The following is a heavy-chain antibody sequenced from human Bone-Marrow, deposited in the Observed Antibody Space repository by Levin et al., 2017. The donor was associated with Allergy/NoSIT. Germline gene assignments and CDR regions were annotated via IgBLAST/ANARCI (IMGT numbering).Heavy chain of an antibody. V-gene: IGHV4-4*02. CDR3: ARVGDVSEFYYAVDV. D-gene: IGHD2/OR15-2a*01. J-gene: IGHJ6*02. CDR1: GGSVTTTNW. Sequence: SETLSLTCVVSGGSVTTTNWWSWVRHTPEKGLEWLGQIYHLGSTNYNPSLRRRVTISLDKAKNQFSLKLTSVTATDTATYYCARVGDVSEFYYAVDVWGPGAPVTVSS. CDR2: IYHLGST.